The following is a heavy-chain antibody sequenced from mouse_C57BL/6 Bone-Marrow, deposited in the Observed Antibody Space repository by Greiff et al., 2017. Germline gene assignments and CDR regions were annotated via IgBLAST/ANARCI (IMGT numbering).Heavy chain of an antibody. CDR1: GFTFSSYG. J-gene: IGHJ3*01. V-gene: IGHV5-6*02. Sequence: EVKLVESGGDLVKPGGSLKLSCAASGFTFSSYGMSWVRQTPDKRLEWVATISSGGSYTYYPDSVKGRFTISRDNAKNTLYLQMSSLKSEDTAMYYCARGEDDYEFAYWGQGTLVTVSA. CDR3: ARGEDDYEFAY. D-gene: IGHD2-4*01. CDR2: ISSGGSYT.